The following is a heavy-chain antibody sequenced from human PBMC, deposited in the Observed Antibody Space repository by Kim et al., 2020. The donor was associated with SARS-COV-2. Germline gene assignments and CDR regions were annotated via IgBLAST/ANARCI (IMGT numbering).Heavy chain of an antibody. V-gene: IGHV3-9*01. CDR1: GFTFGDYA. D-gene: IGHD6-6*01. Sequence: GGSLRLSCAASGFTFGDYAMHWVRQAPGKGLEWVSGISWNSGSIGYADSVKGRFTISRDNAKNSLYLQMNSLRAEDTALYYCAKDIKYGSSWGYYFDYWGQGTLVTVSS. J-gene: IGHJ4*02. CDR2: ISWNSGSI. CDR3: AKDIKYGSSWGYYFDY.